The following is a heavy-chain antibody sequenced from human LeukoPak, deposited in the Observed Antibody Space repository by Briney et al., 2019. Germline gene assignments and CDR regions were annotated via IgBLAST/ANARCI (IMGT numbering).Heavy chain of an antibody. J-gene: IGHJ5*02. CDR1: GGSISSSNW. Sequence: PSETLSLTCAVSGGSISSSNWCSWVRQPPGKGLEWIGEIYHSGSTNYNPSLKSRVTISVDKSKNHFSLKLSSVTAADTAVYYCARESVYSGWFDQWGQGTLVTVSS. V-gene: IGHV4-4*02. D-gene: IGHD1-26*01. CDR2: IYHSGST. CDR3: ARESVYSGWFDQ.